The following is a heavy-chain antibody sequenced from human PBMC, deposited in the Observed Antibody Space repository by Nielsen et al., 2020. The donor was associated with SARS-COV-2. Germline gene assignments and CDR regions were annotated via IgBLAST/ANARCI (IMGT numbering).Heavy chain of an antibody. J-gene: IGHJ4*02. CDR2: IYYSGST. Sequence: SETLSLTCTVSGGSISSYYWSWIRQPPGKGLEWIGYIYYSGSTNYNPSLKSRVTISVDTPKNQFSLKLSSVTAADTAVYYCARVRPTDKYCSSTSCSNYFDYWGQGTLVTVSS. CDR3: ARVRPTDKYCSSTSCSNYFDY. V-gene: IGHV4-59*01. CDR1: GGSISSYY. D-gene: IGHD2-2*01.